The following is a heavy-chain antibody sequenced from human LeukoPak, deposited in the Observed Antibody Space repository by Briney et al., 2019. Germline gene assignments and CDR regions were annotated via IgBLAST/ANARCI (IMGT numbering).Heavy chain of an antibody. CDR3: AKGTMIVVAPPYYFDY. J-gene: IGHJ4*02. V-gene: IGHV3-23*01. Sequence: PGGSRRLSCAASGFTFSSYAMSWVRQAPGKGLEWVSAISGSGGSTYYADSVKGRFTISRDNSKNTLYLQMNSLRAEDTAVYYCAKGTMIVVAPPYYFDYWGQGTLVTVSS. CDR1: GFTFSSYA. CDR2: ISGSGGST. D-gene: IGHD3-22*01.